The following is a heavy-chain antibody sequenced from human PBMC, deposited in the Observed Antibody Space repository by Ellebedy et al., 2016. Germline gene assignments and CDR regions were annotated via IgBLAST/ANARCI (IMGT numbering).Heavy chain of an antibody. CDR1: GFPLGGHT. V-gene: IGHV3-21*06. CDR2: ISSTGNFI. CDR3: ASGFIHYGAFDI. J-gene: IGHJ3*02. Sequence: GESLKISXAVSGFPLGGHTMNWVRQAPGKGLEWLSSISSTGNFIYYGDSVKGRFTISRDNAKNTLYLQMNSLRAEDTAVYYCASGFIHYGAFDIWGQGTMVTVSS. D-gene: IGHD3-16*01.